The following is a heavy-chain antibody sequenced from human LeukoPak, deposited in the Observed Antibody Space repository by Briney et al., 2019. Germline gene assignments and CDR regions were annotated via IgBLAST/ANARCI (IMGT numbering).Heavy chain of an antibody. CDR1: GGSISSYY. Sequence: PSETLSLTCTVSGGSISSYYWSWIRQPPGKGLEWIGYIYYSGSTNYNPSLKSRVTISVDTSKNQFSLKLSSVTAADTAVYYCARATRRGSCFDYWGQGTLVTVSS. J-gene: IGHJ4*02. CDR2: IYYSGST. V-gene: IGHV4-59*01. D-gene: IGHD1-26*01. CDR3: ARATRRGSCFDY.